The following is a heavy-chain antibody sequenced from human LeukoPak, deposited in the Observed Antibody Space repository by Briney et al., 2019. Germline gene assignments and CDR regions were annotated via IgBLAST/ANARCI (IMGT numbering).Heavy chain of an antibody. J-gene: IGHJ4*02. CDR3: AKEEVPNDY. CDR2: ISRDGDKT. V-gene: IGHV3-23*01. Sequence: PGGSLRLSCAVSGFSLSINSMCSVRQAPGKGLEWVSGISRDGDKTYYVDSVEGRFTISRDTSKNTLYLQMDTLRVEDTATYYCAKEEVPNDYWGQGTLVTVSS. CDR1: GFSLSINS. D-gene: IGHD2-2*01.